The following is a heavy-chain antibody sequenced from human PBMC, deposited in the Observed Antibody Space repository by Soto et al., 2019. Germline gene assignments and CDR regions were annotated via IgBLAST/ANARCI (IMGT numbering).Heavy chain of an antibody. D-gene: IGHD3-22*01. Sequence: QVQLVASGGGVVQPGTSLKLSCAASGFTFDDFGFHWVRQAPAKGLEWVATLSYDGSHEYDADSVKGRFTISRDNSKITLYLQMNSLKTEDTAMYYGAKEMFPRTVLDSSSPWGYYWCPGTLVTVSS. CDR1: GFTFDDFG. CDR2: LSYDGSHE. J-gene: IGHJ4*02. V-gene: IGHV3-30*18. CDR3: AKEMFPRTVLDSSSPWGYY.